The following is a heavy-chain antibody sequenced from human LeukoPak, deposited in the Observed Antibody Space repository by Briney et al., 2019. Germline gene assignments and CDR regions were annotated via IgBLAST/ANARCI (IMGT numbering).Heavy chain of an antibody. CDR3: ARVGTSAGRGAFDI. CDR2: ISVSGGRT. D-gene: IGHD6-13*01. CDR1: GFTFSTYG. V-gene: IGHV3-23*01. Sequence: GGSLRLSCVASGFTFSTYGMSWVRQAPGKGLEWVSTISVSGGRTYYADSVKGRFTISRDNAKNSLYLQMNSLRAEDTAVYYCARVGTSAGRGAFDIWGQGTMVTVSS. J-gene: IGHJ3*02.